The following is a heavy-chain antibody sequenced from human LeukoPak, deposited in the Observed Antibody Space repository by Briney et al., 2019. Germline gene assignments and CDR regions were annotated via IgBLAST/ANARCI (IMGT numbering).Heavy chain of an antibody. CDR1: GGSISSETYY. V-gene: IGHV4-61*02. CDR2: IYTGGIT. D-gene: IGHD3-3*01. CDR3: ARVLWSGYFGDAFDI. Sequence: SQTLSLTCTVSGGSISSETYYWSWIRQPAGKGLEWIGRIYTGGITNYNPSLKSRVTISLDMSKNQFSLKLSSVTAADTAVYYCARVLWSGYFGDAFDIWGQGTMVTVSS. J-gene: IGHJ3*02.